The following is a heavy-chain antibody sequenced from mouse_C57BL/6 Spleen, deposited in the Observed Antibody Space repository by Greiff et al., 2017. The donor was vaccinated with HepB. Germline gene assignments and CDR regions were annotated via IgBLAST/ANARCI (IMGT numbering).Heavy chain of an antibody. D-gene: IGHD2-4*01. CDR3: ARSSTMITTRWYFDV. CDR2: IYPGSGST. J-gene: IGHJ1*03. CDR1: GYTFTSYW. V-gene: IGHV1-55*01. Sequence: QVQLQQPGAELVKPGASVKMSCKASGYTFTSYWITWVKQRPGQGLEWIGDIYPGSGSTNYNEKFKSKATLTVDTSSSTAYMQLSSLTSEDSAVYYCARSSTMITTRWYFDVGGTGTTVTVSS.